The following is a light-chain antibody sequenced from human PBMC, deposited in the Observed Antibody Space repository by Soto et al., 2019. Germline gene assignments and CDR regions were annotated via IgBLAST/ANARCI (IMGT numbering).Light chain of an antibody. CDR1: RSNIGSRT. CDR2: SNT. Sequence: QLVLTQTPSASGTPGQRVTISCSGSRSNIGSRTVNWYQQLLGTAPKVLIYSNTQRPSGVPDRFSGSKSGTSASLAISGLQSEDEGDYYCAAWDDSLNGHVFGGGTKLTVL. J-gene: IGLJ2*01. CDR3: AAWDDSLNGHV. V-gene: IGLV1-44*01.